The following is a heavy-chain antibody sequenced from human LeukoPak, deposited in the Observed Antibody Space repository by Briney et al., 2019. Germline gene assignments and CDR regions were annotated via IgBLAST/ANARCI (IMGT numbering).Heavy chain of an antibody. CDR3: ARLRSTQLRYFDVDH. D-gene: IGHD5-24*01. J-gene: IGHJ4*02. V-gene: IGHV3-21*01. CDR1: GGSIGSSNW. Sequence: PSGTLSLTCAVSGGSIGSSNWWSWVRQPPGKGLEWVSSISSTSSHTYYGDSVKGRFTISRDNAENSLYLQMNSLRAEDTAVYFCARLRSTQLRYFDVDHWGQGTLVTVSS. CDR2: ISSTSSHT.